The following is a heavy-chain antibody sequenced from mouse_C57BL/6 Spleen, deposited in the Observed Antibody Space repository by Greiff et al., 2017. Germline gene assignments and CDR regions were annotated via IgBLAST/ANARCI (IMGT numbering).Heavy chain of an antibody. CDR3: ARLYYWYFDV. V-gene: IGHV1-20*01. CDR1: GYSFTGYF. CDR2: INPYNGDT. Sequence: VQLKESGPELVKPGDSVKISCKASGYSFTGYFMNWVMQSHGKSLEWIGRINPYNGDTFYNQKFKGKATLTVDKSSSTAHMELRSLTSEDSAVYYCARLYYWYFDVWGTGTTVTVSS. J-gene: IGHJ1*03.